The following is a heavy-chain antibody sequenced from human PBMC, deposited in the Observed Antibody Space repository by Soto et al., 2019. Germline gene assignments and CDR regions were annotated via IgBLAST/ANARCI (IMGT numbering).Heavy chain of an antibody. CDR1: GFTFSGHT. D-gene: IGHD3-10*01. Sequence: EVQLVESGGGLVKPGGSLRLSCAASGFTFSGHTINWVRQAPRKGLEWVSSVSSSSSYIYYADSVKGRFTVSRDNAEKSLYLQMNSLRAEDTAIYYCARCMGFDGSGYAFFDSWGQGTLVTVSS. V-gene: IGHV3-21*01. CDR3: ARCMGFDGSGYAFFDS. CDR2: VSSSSSYI. J-gene: IGHJ4*02.